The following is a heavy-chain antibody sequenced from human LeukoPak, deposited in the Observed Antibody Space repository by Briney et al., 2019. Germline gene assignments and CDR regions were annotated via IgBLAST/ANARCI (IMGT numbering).Heavy chain of an antibody. D-gene: IGHD2-2*01. CDR1: GYSISSGYY. V-gene: IGHV4-38-2*02. J-gene: IGHJ4*02. Sequence: SGTLSLTCTVSGYSISSGYYWGWIRQPPGKGLEWIGSIYHSGSTYYNPSLKSRVTISVDTSKNQFSLKLSSVTAADTAVYYCARDYPFVAVPAAMGVFDYWGQGTLVIVSS. CDR2: IYHSGST. CDR3: ARDYPFVAVPAAMGVFDY.